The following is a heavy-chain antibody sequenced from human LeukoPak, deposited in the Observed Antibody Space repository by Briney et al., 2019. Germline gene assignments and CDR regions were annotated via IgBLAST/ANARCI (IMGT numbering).Heavy chain of an antibody. CDR3: ASLGTLRS. CDR1: GGSVSSSSYY. J-gene: IGHJ5*02. CDR2: ISYSGAN. D-gene: IGHD7-27*01. V-gene: IGHV4-39*01. Sequence: SETLSLTCTVSGGSVSSSSYYGGWIRQPPGKGLEWIGSISYSGANYNNPPLKSRVSISIDTSKNQFSVKLTSVTAADTATYYCASLGTLRSWGQGTLVTVSS.